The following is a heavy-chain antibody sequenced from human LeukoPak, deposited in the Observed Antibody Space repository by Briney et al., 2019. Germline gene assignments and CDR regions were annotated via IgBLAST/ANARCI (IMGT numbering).Heavy chain of an antibody. V-gene: IGHV3-23*01. Sequence: SGGSLRLSCAASGFTFSSYAMSWVRQAPGKGLEWVSAISGSGGSTYYADSVKGRFTISRDNSKNTLYLQMNSLRAEDTAVYYCAKGPDGGNSGVRYHYYGMDVWGQGTTVTVSS. CDR3: AKGPDGGNSGVRYHYYGMDV. J-gene: IGHJ6*02. CDR1: GFTFSSYA. D-gene: IGHD4-23*01. CDR2: ISGSGGST.